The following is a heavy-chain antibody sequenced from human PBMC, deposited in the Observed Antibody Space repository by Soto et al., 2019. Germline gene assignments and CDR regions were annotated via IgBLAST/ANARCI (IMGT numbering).Heavy chain of an antibody. J-gene: IGHJ3*02. V-gene: IGHV1-18*01. CDR3: ARDPKIAVAGRSDAFDI. CDR2: ISAYNGNT. Sequence: ASVKVSCKASGYTFTSYGISWVLQAPGQGLEWMGWISAYNGNTNYAQKLQGRVTMTTDTSTSTAYMELRSLRSDDTAVYYCARDPKIAVAGRSDAFDIWGQGTMVT. D-gene: IGHD6-19*01. CDR1: GYTFTSYG.